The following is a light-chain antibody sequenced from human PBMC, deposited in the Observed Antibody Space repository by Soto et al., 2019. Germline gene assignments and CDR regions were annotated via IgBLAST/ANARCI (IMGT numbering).Light chain of an antibody. V-gene: IGKV1-9*01. CDR2: AAS. CDR1: QGISSY. Sequence: DIQLTQSPSFLSASVGDRVTITCRASQGISSYLAWYQQRPGKAPKLLINAASTLQSVVPSRFSGSGSGTEITLTITNPQPEDFATYFCQQLNSYPPAFTFGPGTKVDI. CDR3: QQLNSYPPAFT. J-gene: IGKJ3*01.